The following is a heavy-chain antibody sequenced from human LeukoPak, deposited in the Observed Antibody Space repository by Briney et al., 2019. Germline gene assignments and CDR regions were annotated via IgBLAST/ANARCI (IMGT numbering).Heavy chain of an antibody. D-gene: IGHD3-9*01. Sequence: GGSLRLSCAASGFPFRDYYMTWIRQAPGKGLEWISYISRSGDSLYYADSVEGRFTISRDNAKNSLFLQMNSLRADDTAVYYCAREVVVFPDYYYYGMDVWGQGTTVTVSS. CDR3: AREVVVFPDYYYYGMDV. CDR2: ISRSGDSL. J-gene: IGHJ6*02. CDR1: GFPFRDYY. V-gene: IGHV3-11*01.